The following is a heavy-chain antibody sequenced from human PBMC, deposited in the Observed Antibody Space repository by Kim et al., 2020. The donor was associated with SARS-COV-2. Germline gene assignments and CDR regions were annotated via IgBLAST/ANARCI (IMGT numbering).Heavy chain of an antibody. D-gene: IGHD5-12*01. Sequence: GGSLRLSCAASGFTFSNYYMHWVRQAPGKGLEWVGFTSYDGSNKFYADSVEGRFTISRDNSKNTLYLQMNSLRTEDTAVYYCASGDSDYDLYRTYYFDYWGQGTLVTVSS. CDR2: TSYDGSNK. CDR1: GFTFSNYY. CDR3: ASGDSDYDLYRTYYFDY. V-gene: IGHV3-30-3*01. J-gene: IGHJ4*02.